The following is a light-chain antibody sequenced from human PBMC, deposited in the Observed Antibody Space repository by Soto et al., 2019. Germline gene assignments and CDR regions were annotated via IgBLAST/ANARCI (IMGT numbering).Light chain of an antibody. CDR1: SSDVGGYNY. Sequence: QSALTQPASVSGSPGQSITISCTGTSSDVGGYNYVSWYQQHPGKAPKLMIYDVSNRPSGVSNRFSGSKSGNTASLTISGLQAEDEADYYCSSYTSRSTRVFGTGTK. CDR2: DVS. J-gene: IGLJ1*01. CDR3: SSYTSRSTRV. V-gene: IGLV2-14*01.